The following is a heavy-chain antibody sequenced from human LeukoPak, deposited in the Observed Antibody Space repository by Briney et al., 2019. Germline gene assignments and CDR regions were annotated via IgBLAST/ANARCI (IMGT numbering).Heavy chain of an antibody. D-gene: IGHD6-13*01. CDR3: ARRSAAARRWFDP. V-gene: IGHV4-34*01. CDR2: INHSGST. J-gene: IGHJ5*02. Sequence: PSETLSLTCAVYGVSFSGYYWSWIRQPPGKGLEWIGEINHSGSTNYNPSLKSRVTISVDTSKNQFSLKLSSVTAADTAVYYCARRSAAARRWFDPWGQGTLVTVSS. CDR1: GVSFSGYY.